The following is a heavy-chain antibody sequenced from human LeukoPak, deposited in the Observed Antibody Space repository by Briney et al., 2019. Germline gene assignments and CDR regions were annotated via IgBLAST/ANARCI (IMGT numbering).Heavy chain of an antibody. CDR1: GGSFSGYY. CDR2: INHSGST. Sequence: SETLSLTCAVYGGSFSGYYWSWIRQPPGKGLEWIGEINHSGSTDYNPSLKSRVTISVDTSKNQFSLKLSSVTAADTAVYYCARGPNSGYLGYWGQGTLVTVSS. J-gene: IGHJ4*02. D-gene: IGHD3-22*01. CDR3: ARGPNSGYLGY. V-gene: IGHV4-34*01.